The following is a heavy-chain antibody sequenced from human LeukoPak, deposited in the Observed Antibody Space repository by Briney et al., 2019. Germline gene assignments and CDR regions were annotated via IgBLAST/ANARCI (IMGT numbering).Heavy chain of an antibody. J-gene: IGHJ6*04. Sequence: PGGSLRLSCAASGFKFDDYWMNWVRQAPGKGLEWVANIKEDGSEKYYVDSVKGRFTISRDNARNFLYLQMNSLRAEDTAVYYCARDHVLLWFGELLHYGMDVWGKGTTVTVSS. CDR3: ARDHVLLWFGELLHYGMDV. CDR1: GFKFDDYW. V-gene: IGHV3-7*03. CDR2: IKEDGSEK. D-gene: IGHD3-10*01.